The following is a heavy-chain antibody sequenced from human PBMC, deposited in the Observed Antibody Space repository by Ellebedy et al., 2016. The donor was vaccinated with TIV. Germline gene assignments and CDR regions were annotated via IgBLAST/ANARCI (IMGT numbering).Heavy chain of an antibody. CDR2: IYYSGST. J-gene: IGHJ4*02. Sequence: SETLSLTCTVSGGSISSYYWSWIRQPPGKGLEWIGYIYYSGSTNYNPSLKSRVTISVDTSKNQFSLKLSSVTAADTAVYYCAREGDCGGDCSPTHFDYWGQGTLVTVSS. CDR3: AREGDCGGDCSPTHFDY. V-gene: IGHV4-59*01. CDR1: GGSISSYY. D-gene: IGHD2-21*02.